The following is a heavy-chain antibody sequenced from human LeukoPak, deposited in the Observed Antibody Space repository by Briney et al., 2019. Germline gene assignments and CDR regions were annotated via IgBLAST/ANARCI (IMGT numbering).Heavy chain of an antibody. D-gene: IGHD3-3*01. CDR3: ALEYYDFWSGYYTGPYFDY. Sequence: GGSLRLSCAASGFTFSSYAMSWVRQAPGKGLEWVSAISGSGGCTYYADSVKGRFTISRDNSKNTLYLQMNSLRAEDTAVYYCALEYYDFWSGYYTGPYFDYWGQGTLVTVSS. CDR2: ISGSGGCT. V-gene: IGHV3-23*01. CDR1: GFTFSSYA. J-gene: IGHJ4*02.